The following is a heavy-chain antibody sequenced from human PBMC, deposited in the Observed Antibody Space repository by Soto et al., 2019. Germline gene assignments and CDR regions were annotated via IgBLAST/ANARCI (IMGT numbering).Heavy chain of an antibody. Sequence: ETLSLTCNVSGGSISSYYWSWIRQPPGKGLEWIGYIYYSESTNYNPSLKSRVTISVDTSKNQFSLKLSSVTAADTALYFCARGHRMYYGSGSNDYWGQGTLVTV. V-gene: IGHV4-59*01. D-gene: IGHD3-10*01. CDR2: IYYSEST. CDR1: GGSISSYY. J-gene: IGHJ4*01. CDR3: ARGHRMYYGSGSNDY.